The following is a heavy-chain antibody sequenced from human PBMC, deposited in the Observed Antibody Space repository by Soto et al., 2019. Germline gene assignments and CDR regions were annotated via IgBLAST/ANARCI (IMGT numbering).Heavy chain of an antibody. Sequence: QVQLVQSGAEVKMPGASVKVSCKAYGFTLTNHHVHWVRLAPGQGLAWMGIMTPGNGATSYAQKLQDRVAFTRDTSTSTVYLELSSLRSEDTAVYYCVREASGTSMKWGFDLWGQGTLVTVSS. CDR3: VREASGTSMKWGFDL. J-gene: IGHJ4*02. D-gene: IGHD1-26*01. CDR1: GFTLTNHH. CDR2: MTPGNGAT. V-gene: IGHV1-46*01.